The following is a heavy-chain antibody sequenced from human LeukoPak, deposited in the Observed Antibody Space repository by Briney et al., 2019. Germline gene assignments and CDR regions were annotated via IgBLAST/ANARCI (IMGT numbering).Heavy chain of an antibody. CDR3: ARDWGYYDSSGLHYFDY. V-gene: IGHV1-69*13. J-gene: IGHJ4*02. CDR1: GGTFSSYD. D-gene: IGHD3-22*01. Sequence: GASVKVSCKASGGTFSSYDISWVRQAPGQGLEWMGGIIPIFGTANYAQKFQGRVTITADESTSTAYMELSSLRSEDTAVYYCARDWGYYDSSGLHYFDYWGQGTLVTVSS. CDR2: IIPIFGTA.